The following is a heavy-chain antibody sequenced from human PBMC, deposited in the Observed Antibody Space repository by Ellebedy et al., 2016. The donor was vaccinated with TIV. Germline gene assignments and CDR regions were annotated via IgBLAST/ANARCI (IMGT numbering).Heavy chain of an antibody. CDR1: GGSIRSYH. CDR3: ARRPVHGLDV. Sequence: MPGGSLRLSCTVSGGSIRSYHWSWIRQTPGKGLEWLAYISYSGGTKYNPSLKSRVTISMDPSKNQFSLKLNSVTAADTAVYYCARRPVHGLDVWGQGTTVSVSS. D-gene: IGHD2-2*01. V-gene: IGHV4-59*01. CDR2: ISYSGGT. J-gene: IGHJ6*02.